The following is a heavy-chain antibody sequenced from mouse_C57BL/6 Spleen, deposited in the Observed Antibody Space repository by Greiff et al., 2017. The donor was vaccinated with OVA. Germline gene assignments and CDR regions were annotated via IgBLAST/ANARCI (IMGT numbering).Heavy chain of an antibody. CDR1: GFTFSDYG. Sequence: EVKLMESGGGLVKPGGSLKLSCAASGFTFSDYGMHWVRQAPEKGLDWVAYISSGSSTIYYADTVKGRFTISRDNAKNTLFLQMTSLRSEDTSMYYCAREGLRAPYYFDYWGQGTTLTVSS. J-gene: IGHJ2*01. CDR2: ISSGSSTI. D-gene: IGHD2-4*01. CDR3: AREGLRAPYYFDY. V-gene: IGHV5-17*01.